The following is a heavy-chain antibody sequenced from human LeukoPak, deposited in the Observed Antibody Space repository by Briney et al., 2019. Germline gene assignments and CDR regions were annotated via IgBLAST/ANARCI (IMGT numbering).Heavy chain of an antibody. CDR3: ARGYGDYGPYDAFDI. D-gene: IGHD4-17*01. V-gene: IGHV4-4*07. CDR2: IYTSGST. Sequence: SETLSLTCTVSGGSISSYYWSWIRQPAGKGLEWIGRIYTSGSTNYNPSLKSRVTISVDTSKNQFSLKLSSVTAADTAVYYCARGYGDYGPYDAFDIWGQGTMVTVSS. CDR1: GGSISSYY. J-gene: IGHJ3*02.